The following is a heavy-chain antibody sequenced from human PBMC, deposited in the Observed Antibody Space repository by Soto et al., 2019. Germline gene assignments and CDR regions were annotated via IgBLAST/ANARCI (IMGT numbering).Heavy chain of an antibody. D-gene: IGHD3-3*01. CDR1: GYTFTSYG. Sequence: ASVKVSCKASGYTFTSYGISWVRQAPGQGLEWMGWISAYNGNTNYAQKLQGRVTMTTDTSTSTAYMELRSLRSDGTAVYYCARDLGYYDFWSGFGSDYGMDVWGQGTTVTVSS. CDR3: ARDLGYYDFWSGFGSDYGMDV. CDR2: ISAYNGNT. J-gene: IGHJ6*02. V-gene: IGHV1-18*04.